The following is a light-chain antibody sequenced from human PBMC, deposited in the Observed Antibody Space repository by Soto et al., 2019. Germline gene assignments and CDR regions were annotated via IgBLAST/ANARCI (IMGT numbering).Light chain of an antibody. CDR3: QQYNSYRWT. V-gene: IGKV1-5*03. J-gene: IGKJ1*01. CDR1: QSISTY. CDR2: KAS. Sequence: DIQMTQSPSTLSASVGDRVTITCRASQSISTYLAWYQQKPGKAPKLLIYKASSLESGVPSRFSGSGSGTEFTLTISSLQPDEFATYYCQQYNSYRWTFGLGTKVE.